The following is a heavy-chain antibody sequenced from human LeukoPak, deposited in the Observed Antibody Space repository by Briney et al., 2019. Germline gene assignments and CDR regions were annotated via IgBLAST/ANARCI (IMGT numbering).Heavy chain of an antibody. CDR3: ARDAYCSGGSCPGAWFDP. V-gene: IGHV4-30-4*08. CDR1: GGSISSSSKF. D-gene: IGHD2-15*01. J-gene: IGHJ5*02. CDR2: IHYSGIT. Sequence: SETLSLTCTVSGGSISSSSKFWGWIRQPPGKGLEWIGYIHYSGITYYSPSLRSRVTISGDTSKNQFSLKLTSVTAADTAVYYCARDAYCSGGSCPGAWFDPWGQGTLVTVSS.